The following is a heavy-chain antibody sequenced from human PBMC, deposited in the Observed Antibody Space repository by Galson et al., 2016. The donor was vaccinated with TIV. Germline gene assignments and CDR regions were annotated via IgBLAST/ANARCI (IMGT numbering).Heavy chain of an antibody. CDR3: ARGGHYALDV. Sequence: KVSCKASGGVFNNYAILWVRQAPGQGLEWMGGIIPLSGTTYAKKFQGRLTVTADEGTKTTYMDLSRLTSDDTAVYYCARGGHYALDVWGQGTAVTVSS. CDR2: IIPLSGT. J-gene: IGHJ6*02. V-gene: IGHV1-69*01. CDR1: GGVFNNYA. D-gene: IGHD3-16*01.